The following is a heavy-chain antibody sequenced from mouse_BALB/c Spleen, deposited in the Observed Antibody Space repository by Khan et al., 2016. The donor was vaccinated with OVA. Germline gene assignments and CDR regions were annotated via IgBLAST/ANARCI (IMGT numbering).Heavy chain of an antibody. CDR3: ASHLTGSFAY. V-gene: IGHV5-6*01. Sequence: EVQLQESGGDLVKPGGSLKLSCAASGFTFSSYSMSWVRQTPDKRLEWVATISSGGDYTYYPDSVKGRFTISRDNGKNTLYLQMSSLKSEDTAMYYCASHLTGSFAYWGQGTLVTVSA. CDR1: GFTFSSYS. J-gene: IGHJ3*01. CDR2: ISSGGDYT. D-gene: IGHD4-1*01.